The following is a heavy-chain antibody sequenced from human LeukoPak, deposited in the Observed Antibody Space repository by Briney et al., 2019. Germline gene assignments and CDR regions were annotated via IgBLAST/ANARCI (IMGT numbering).Heavy chain of an antibody. CDR3: ALFWSDHYKDWYFDL. Sequence: KPLGCLRLSCAASVFAFSPYSMNWVRQAPGKGLEWVSSISSGSYYIYYEDSVKGRFTISRDNAKNSLYLQMDSLRAEDTAVYYCALFWSDHYKDWYFDLWGRGTLVTVSS. V-gene: IGHV3-21*01. J-gene: IGHJ2*01. CDR2: ISSGSYYI. D-gene: IGHD3-3*01. CDR1: VFAFSPYS.